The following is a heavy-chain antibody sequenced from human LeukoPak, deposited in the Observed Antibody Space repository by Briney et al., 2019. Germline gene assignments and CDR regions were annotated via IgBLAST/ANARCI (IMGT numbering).Heavy chain of an antibody. D-gene: IGHD5-24*01. V-gene: IGHV3-30*02. Sequence: GGSLRLSCAASGFTFSSYGMHWVRQAPGKGLEWVAFIRYDGSNKYYADSVKGRCTISRDNSKKTVYLQMNSLRAEDTAVYYCAKDRWLQGYFDYWGQGTLVTVSS. J-gene: IGHJ4*02. CDR1: GFTFSSYG. CDR2: IRYDGSNK. CDR3: AKDRWLQGYFDY.